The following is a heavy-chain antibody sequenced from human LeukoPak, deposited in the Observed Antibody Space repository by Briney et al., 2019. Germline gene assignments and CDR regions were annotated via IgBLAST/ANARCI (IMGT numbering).Heavy chain of an antibody. V-gene: IGHV5-51*01. CDR1: GYSFTNYW. CDR3: ARLGLRSRNGYTPFDY. Sequence: GESLKISCEGSGYSFTNYWIGWVRQMPGKGLEWVGIIYPCDSDTRYSPSFQGQVTISVDKSISTAYLQCSGLMASDTAMYYCARLGLRSRNGYTPFDYWGQGTLVTVSS. D-gene: IGHD5-24*01. CDR2: IYPCDSDT. J-gene: IGHJ4*02.